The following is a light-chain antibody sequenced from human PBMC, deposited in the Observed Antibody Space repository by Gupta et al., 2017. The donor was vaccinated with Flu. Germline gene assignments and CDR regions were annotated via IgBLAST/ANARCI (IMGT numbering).Light chain of an antibody. CDR2: EVS. CDR3: SSYTSTNTVV. Sequence: QSTLTQPASVSGSPGQSITISCNGTSSDVGSYNYVSWYQQHPGKAPKLLIYEVSNRPSGVSNRFSGSKSGNTASLTISGLQTEDETDYYCSSYTSTNTVVFGGGTKLTVL. V-gene: IGLV2-14*01. J-gene: IGLJ2*01. CDR1: SSDVGSYNY.